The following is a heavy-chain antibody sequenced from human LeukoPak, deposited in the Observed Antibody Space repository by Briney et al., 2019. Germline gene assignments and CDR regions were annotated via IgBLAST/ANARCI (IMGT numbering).Heavy chain of an antibody. V-gene: IGHV3-21*01. CDR1: GFTFSRYS. CDR3: AKFKGHYGDSEYYFDS. J-gene: IGHJ4*02. D-gene: IGHD3-10*01. Sequence: GGSLRLSCAASGFTFSRYSVNWVRQAPGKGLEWVSCITGSSDYIFYADSVRGRFTISRDNAKNSLFLQMNSLRAEDTAVYYCAKFKGHYGDSEYYFDSWGQETLVTVSS. CDR2: ITGSSDYI.